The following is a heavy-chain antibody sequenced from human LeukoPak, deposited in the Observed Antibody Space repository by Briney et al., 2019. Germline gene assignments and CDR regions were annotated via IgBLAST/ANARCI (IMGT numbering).Heavy chain of an antibody. CDR2: INLSGGST. D-gene: IGHD5-24*01. Sequence: ASVKVSCKASGYTFTSYYMHWVRQAPGQGLEWMGIINLSGGSTSYAQKFQGRVTMTRDTSTSTVYMELSSLRSEDTAVYYCARDGEMAYFDYWGQGTLVTVSS. CDR1: GYTFTSYY. CDR3: ARDGEMAYFDY. J-gene: IGHJ4*02. V-gene: IGHV1-46*01.